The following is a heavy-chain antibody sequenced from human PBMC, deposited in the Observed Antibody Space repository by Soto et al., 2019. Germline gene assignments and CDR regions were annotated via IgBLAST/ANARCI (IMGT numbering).Heavy chain of an antibody. V-gene: IGHV4-59*01. CDR1: GGSISSYY. CDR2: IYYSGST. Sequence: ASETLSLTCTVSGGSISSYYWSWIRQPPGKGLEWIGYIYYSGSTSYNPSLKSRVTISVDTSKNQFSLKLNSVTAADTAVYSCARVPGSPSPKNWFDPWGQGTLVTVS. CDR3: ARVPGSPSPKNWFDP. D-gene: IGHD2-2*01. J-gene: IGHJ5*02.